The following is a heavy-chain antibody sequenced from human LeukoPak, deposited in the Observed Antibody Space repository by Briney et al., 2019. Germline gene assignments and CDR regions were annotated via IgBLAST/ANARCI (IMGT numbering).Heavy chain of an antibody. D-gene: IGHD4-17*01. Sequence: PSETLSLTCTVSGGSICSHYWTWIRQPPGKGLEWIGYISYIGSTNYNPSLKSRVTISVDTSKNQFSLRLSSVTAADTAVYFCAIDPTTETKGLDIWGRGTVVTVSS. CDR3: AIDPTTETKGLDI. CDR2: ISYIGST. J-gene: IGHJ3*02. CDR1: GGSICSHY. V-gene: IGHV4-59*11.